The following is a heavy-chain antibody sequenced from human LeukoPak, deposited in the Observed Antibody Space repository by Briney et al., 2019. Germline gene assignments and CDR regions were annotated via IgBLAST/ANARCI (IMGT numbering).Heavy chain of an antibody. CDR2: ISGGGGST. D-gene: IGHD1-26*01. J-gene: IGHJ4*02. CDR3: AKGGKWDVTPFDY. V-gene: IGHV3-23*01. Sequence: GGSLRLSCAASGFTFTSYSMNWVRQAPGKGLEWVSTISGGGGSTYYADPVKGRFTISRDNSKNTLYLQVNSLRAEDTAVYYCAKGGKWDVTPFDYWGQGTLVTVSS. CDR1: GFTFTSYS.